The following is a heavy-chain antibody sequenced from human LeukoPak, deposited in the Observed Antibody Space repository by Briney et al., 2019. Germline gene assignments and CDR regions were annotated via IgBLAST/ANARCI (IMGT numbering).Heavy chain of an antibody. CDR1: GFTLNAYY. CDR3: ARAIAAAGTKPVYPCDY. CDR2: INPNSGRA. J-gene: IGHJ4*02. D-gene: IGHD6-13*01. Sequence: GASVKVSCKASGFTLNAYYMHWVRQAPGQRLEWIGWINPNSGRANYVQKFQGRVTMTRDTSISTASMQMSRLTSDDTAVSSCARAIAAAGTKPVYPCDYWGQGTLVTVSS. V-gene: IGHV1-2*02.